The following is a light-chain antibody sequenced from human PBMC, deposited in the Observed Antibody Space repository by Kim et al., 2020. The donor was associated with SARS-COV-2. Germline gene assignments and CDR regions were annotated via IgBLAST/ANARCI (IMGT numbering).Light chain of an antibody. Sequence: GDRVTITCRASQSISDYLAWYQQNTGKAPKLLSYDVSSLQNGVPSRFSGSGSGTEFTLTISSLQPNDFATYYCQQYKGYPYTFGQGPKLEI. V-gene: IGKV1-5*01. CDR3: QQYKGYPYT. CDR2: DVS. CDR1: QSISDY. J-gene: IGKJ2*01.